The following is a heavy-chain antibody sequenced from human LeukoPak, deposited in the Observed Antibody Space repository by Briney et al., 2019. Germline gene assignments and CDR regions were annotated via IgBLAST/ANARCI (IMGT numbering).Heavy chain of an antibody. V-gene: IGHV3-30*18. J-gene: IGHJ4*02. CDR1: GFTFSSYG. CDR2: ISYDGSNK. Sequence: PGGSLRLSCAASGFTFSSYGMHWVRQAPGKGLEWVAVISYDGSNKYYADSVKGRFTISRDNSKNTLYLQMNSLRAEDTAVYYCAKAYSSGYYSLPYFDYWGQGTLVTVSS. D-gene: IGHD3-22*01. CDR3: AKAYSSGYYSLPYFDY.